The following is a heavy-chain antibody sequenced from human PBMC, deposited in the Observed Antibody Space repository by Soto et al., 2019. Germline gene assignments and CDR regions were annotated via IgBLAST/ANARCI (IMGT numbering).Heavy chain of an antibody. V-gene: IGHV4-59*01. D-gene: IGHD5-18*01. CDR1: GGSIRSYY. CDR3: ARISSVDPYGYVNGGLDV. CDR2: FYHSGNS. Sequence: SETLSLTCSVSGGSIRSYYWSWIRQSPEKGLEWIGYFYHSGNSNYNPSLKSRVTIPVDTSKNQLSLSLRSVTAADTAVYFCARISSVDPYGYVNGGLDVWGQGTTVTVSS. J-gene: IGHJ6*02.